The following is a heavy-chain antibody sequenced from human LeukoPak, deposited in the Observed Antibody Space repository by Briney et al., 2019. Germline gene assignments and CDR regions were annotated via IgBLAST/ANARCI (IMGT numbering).Heavy chain of an antibody. Sequence: GGSLRLSCAASGFTFDDYAMHWVRQAPGKGLEWVSGISWNSGSIGYADSVKGRFTISRDSAKNSLYLQMNSLRAEDTAVYYCAKDAETYDFWSGYYYDYWGQGTLVTVSS. CDR1: GFTFDDYA. J-gene: IGHJ4*02. CDR3: AKDAETYDFWSGYYYDY. CDR2: ISWNSGSI. V-gene: IGHV3-9*01. D-gene: IGHD3-3*01.